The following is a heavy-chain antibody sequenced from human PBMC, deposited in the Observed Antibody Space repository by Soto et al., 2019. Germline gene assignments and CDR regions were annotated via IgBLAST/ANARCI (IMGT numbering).Heavy chain of an antibody. V-gene: IGHV1-69*01. D-gene: IGHD1-26*01. Sequence: QVQLVQSGAEVKKPGSSVKVSCKASGGTFSSYAISWVRQAPGQGLEWMGGIIPIFGTANYAQKVQGRVTITADESTSTAYMELSSRRSEDTAVYYCASSRRGGAIIVGATTWFDPWGQGTLVTVSS. CDR1: GGTFSSYA. CDR2: IIPIFGTA. CDR3: ASSRRGGAIIVGATTWFDP. J-gene: IGHJ5*02.